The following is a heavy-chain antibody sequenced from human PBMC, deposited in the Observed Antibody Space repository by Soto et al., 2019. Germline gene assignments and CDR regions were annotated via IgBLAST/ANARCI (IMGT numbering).Heavy chain of an antibody. CDR2: VYHSGNT. V-gene: IGHV4-4*02. CDR1: GDSISSYNW. Sequence: QVHLQESGPRLLKPSETLSLTCDVSGDSISSYNWWTWVRQTPGKGLEWIGDVYHSGNTNYNPFLKSRVTISVDKSRNQFSLSLTSVTAADTAVYYCARREGDCRGGSCPYYHDWGQGTLVTDSS. CDR3: ARREGDCRGGSCPYYHD. J-gene: IGHJ4*02. D-gene: IGHD2-15*01.